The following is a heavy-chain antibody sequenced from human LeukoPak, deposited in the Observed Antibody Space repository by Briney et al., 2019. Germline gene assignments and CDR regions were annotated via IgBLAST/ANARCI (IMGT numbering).Heavy chain of an antibody. CDR1: GFTFAEYT. V-gene: IGHV3-43*01. CDR3: VKDLVAASENVRGWYPMDY. J-gene: IGHJ4*02. D-gene: IGHD6-19*01. CDR2: ISWNGARI. Sequence: GGSLRLSCAASGFTFAEYTMHWVRQALGKGLEWVSLISWNGARIHYGDSVKGRFTISRDNSKNSLYLQMNSLRTEDTALYYCVKDLVAASENVRGWYPMDYWGQGTLVTVSS.